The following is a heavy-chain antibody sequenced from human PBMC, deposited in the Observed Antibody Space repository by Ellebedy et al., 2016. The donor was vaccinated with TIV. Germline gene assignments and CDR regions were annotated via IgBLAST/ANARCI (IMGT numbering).Heavy chain of an antibody. CDR1: GFTFSSYG. CDR2: IWYDGSNK. V-gene: IGHV3-33*06. J-gene: IGHJ4*02. Sequence: GGSLRLSCAASGFTFSSYGMHWVRQAPGKGLEWVAVIWYDGSNKYYADSVKGRFTISRDNSKNTLYLQMNSLRAEDTAVYYCAKSWGPAGLIDYWGQGTLVTVSS. D-gene: IGHD3-16*01. CDR3: AKSWGPAGLIDY.